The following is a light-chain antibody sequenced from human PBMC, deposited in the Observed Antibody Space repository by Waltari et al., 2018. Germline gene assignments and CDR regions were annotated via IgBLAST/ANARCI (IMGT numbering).Light chain of an antibody. CDR1: QSVSSN. CDR2: AAS. Sequence: EIAMTQSPASLSVSPGERATLSCRASQSVSSNLAWYQQKPGQAPSLLIYAASTRATGIPARFSGGGSGTEFTLTISSLQSEDFAVYYCQQYNNWPPSITFGQGTRLEIK. J-gene: IGKJ5*01. V-gene: IGKV3-15*01. CDR3: QQYNNWPPSIT.